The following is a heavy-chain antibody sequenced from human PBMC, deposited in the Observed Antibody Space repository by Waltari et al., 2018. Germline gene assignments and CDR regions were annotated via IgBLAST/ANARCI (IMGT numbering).Heavy chain of an antibody. CDR3: ARRGYCGIDCYSNYFDF. CDR1: GGSFNFYY. J-gene: IGHJ4*02. Sequence: QVLLQQWGAGLLKPSETLSLTCAVYGGSFNFYYWSWIRQPPGEGREWVGEITHSGSTNYNPSLKRRVSISVSTPNNQFPLKLTSVTASDTAAYYCARRGYCGIDCYSNYFDFWGQGTLVTVSS. CDR2: ITHSGST. V-gene: IGHV4-34*01. D-gene: IGHD2-21*01.